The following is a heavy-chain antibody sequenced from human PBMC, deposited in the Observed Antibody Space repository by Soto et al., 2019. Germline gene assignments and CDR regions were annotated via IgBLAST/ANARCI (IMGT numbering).Heavy chain of an antibody. CDR2: IIPIFGTA. V-gene: IGHV1-69*06. J-gene: IGHJ3*02. CDR3: ASLRYCTNGVCYYAFDI. CDR1: GGTFSSYA. Sequence: SVKVSCKASGGTFSSYAISWVRQAPGQGLGWMGGIIPIFGTANYAQKFQGRVTITADKSTSTAYMELSSLRSEDTAVYYCASLRYCTNGVCYYAFDIWGQGTMVTVSS. D-gene: IGHD2-8*01.